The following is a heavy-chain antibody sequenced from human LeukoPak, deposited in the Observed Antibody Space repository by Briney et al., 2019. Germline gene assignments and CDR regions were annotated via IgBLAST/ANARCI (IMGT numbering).Heavy chain of an antibody. Sequence: GGSLRLSCTASGFTFSSYSMNWVRQAPGKGLEWVSAISGSGGSTYYADSVKGRFTISRDNSKNTLYLQMNSLRAEDTAVYYCAKEGGYYYDSSGYFDYWGQGTLVTVSS. CDR1: GFTFSSYS. CDR3: AKEGGYYYDSSGYFDY. D-gene: IGHD3-22*01. V-gene: IGHV3-23*01. CDR2: ISGSGGST. J-gene: IGHJ4*02.